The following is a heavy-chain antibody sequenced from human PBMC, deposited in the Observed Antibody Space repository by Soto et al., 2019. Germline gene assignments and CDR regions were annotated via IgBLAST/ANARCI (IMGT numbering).Heavy chain of an antibody. CDR1: GGSISSYY. J-gene: IGHJ4*02. Sequence: SETLSLTCTVSGGSISSYYWRWIRQPPGKGLERIGYIYYSGSTNYNPSLKSRVTISVDTSKNQFSLKLSSVTAADTAVYYCARRGSSGWYDYWGQGTLVTVSS. D-gene: IGHD6-19*01. CDR2: IYYSGST. CDR3: ARRGSSGWYDY. V-gene: IGHV4-59*08.